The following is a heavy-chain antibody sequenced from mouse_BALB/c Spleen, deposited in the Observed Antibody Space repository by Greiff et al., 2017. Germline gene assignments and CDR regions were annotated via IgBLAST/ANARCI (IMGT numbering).Heavy chain of an antibody. V-gene: IGHV1-15*01. CDR1: GYTFTDYE. CDR3: MRYFDV. CDR2: IDPETGGT. J-gene: IGHJ1*01. Sequence: QVQLQQSGAELVRPGASVTLSCKASGYTFTDYEMHWVKQTPVHGLEWIGAIDPETGGTAYNQKFKGKATLTADKSSSTAYMGLRSLTSEDSAVYYCMRYFDVWGAGTTVTVSS.